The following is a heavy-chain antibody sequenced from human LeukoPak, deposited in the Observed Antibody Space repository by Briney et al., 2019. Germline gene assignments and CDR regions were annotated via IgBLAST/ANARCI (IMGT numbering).Heavy chain of an antibody. CDR3: ARRQYGYSSGSSFDY. D-gene: IGHD6-19*01. J-gene: IGHJ4*02. V-gene: IGHV3-11*04. Sequence: PGGSLRLSCAASGFTFSDYYMSWIRQAPGKGLEWVSYISRSGSTIYYADSVKGRFTISRDNAKNSLYLQMNSLRAEDTAVYYCARRQYGYSSGSSFDYWGQGTLVTVSS. CDR1: GFTFSDYY. CDR2: ISRSGSTI.